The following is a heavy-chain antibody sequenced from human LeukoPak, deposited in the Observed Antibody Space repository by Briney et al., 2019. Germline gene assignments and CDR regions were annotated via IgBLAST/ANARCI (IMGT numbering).Heavy chain of an antibody. CDR2: FDPEDGET. D-gene: IGHD3-10*01. Sequence: ASVKVSCKVSGYTLTELSMHWVRQTPGKGLEWMGGFDPEDGETLYAQKFQGRVTMTEDTSTDTAYMELSSLRSEDTAVYYCATDQRGAGLGFRYGSGSYNGLDVWGQGTAVTVSS. CDR3: ATDQRGAGLGFRYGSGSYNGLDV. J-gene: IGHJ6*02. V-gene: IGHV1-24*01. CDR1: GYTLTELS.